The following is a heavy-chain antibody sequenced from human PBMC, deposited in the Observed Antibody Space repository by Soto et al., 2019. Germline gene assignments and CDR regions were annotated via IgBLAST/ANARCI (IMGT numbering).Heavy chain of an antibody. V-gene: IGHV1-69*06. J-gene: IGHJ6*02. CDR3: ARDRGQHLHYGMDV. CDR2: IIPIFGTA. Sequence: QVQLVQSGAEVKKPGSSVKVSCKASGGTFSSYAISWVRQAPGQWLEWMGGIIPIFGTANYAQKFQGRVTITADKSTSTAYMERRSLRSEDTAVYYCARDRGQHLHYGMDVWGQGPTVTVSS. CDR1: GGTFSSYA. D-gene: IGHD6-13*01.